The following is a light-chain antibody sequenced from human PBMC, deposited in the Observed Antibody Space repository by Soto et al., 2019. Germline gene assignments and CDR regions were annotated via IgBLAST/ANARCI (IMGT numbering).Light chain of an antibody. CDR3: QQTYSSPET. V-gene: IGKV1-39*01. CDR1: QSISNY. CDR2: AAS. J-gene: IGKJ1*01. Sequence: DIPMTQSPSSLSASVGDRVTITCRASQSISNYLNWFQQKPGNPPKLLIYAASTLQGGVPSRFSGRGSGTDFTLTISNLQPEDFATYYCQQTYSSPETFGQGTKVEI.